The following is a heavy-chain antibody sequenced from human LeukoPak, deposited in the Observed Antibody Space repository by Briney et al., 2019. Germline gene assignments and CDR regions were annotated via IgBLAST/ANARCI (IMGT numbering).Heavy chain of an antibody. V-gene: IGHV4-59*11. CDR3: ARDAPGGPYYDFWSGWVWFDP. J-gene: IGHJ5*02. D-gene: IGHD3-3*01. CDR2: IYYRGGT. CDR1: GGSISSHY. Sequence: SETLSLTCTVSGGSISSHYWSWIRQPPGKGLEWIGYIYYRGGTNYNPSLKSRVTISVDTSKNQFSLKLSSVTAADTAVYYCARDAPGGPYYDFWSGWVWFDPWGQGTLVTVSS.